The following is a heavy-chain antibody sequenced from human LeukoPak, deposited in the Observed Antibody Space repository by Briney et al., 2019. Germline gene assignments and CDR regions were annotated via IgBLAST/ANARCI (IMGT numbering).Heavy chain of an antibody. D-gene: IGHD6-19*01. V-gene: IGHV4-34*01. Sequence: SETLSLTCAVYGGSFSGYYWSWIRQPPGKGLEWIGEINHSGSTNYNPSLKSRVTISVDTPKNQFSLKLSSVTAADTAVYYCARGQNSSGPMPDYWGQGTLVTVSS. CDR2: INHSGST. J-gene: IGHJ4*02. CDR1: GGSFSGYY. CDR3: ARGQNSSGPMPDY.